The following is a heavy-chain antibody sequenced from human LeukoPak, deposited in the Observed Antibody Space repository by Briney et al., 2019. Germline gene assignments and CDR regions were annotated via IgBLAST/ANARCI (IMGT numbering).Heavy chain of an antibody. J-gene: IGHJ4*02. CDR1: GFTFSSYG. Sequence: GRSLRLSCAASGFTFSSYGMHWVRQAPGKGLEWVAVIWYDGSNKYYADSVKGRFTISRDNSNNTLYLQMNSLRAEDTAVYYCARGIWELADPFDYWGQGTLVTVSS. CDR2: IWYDGSNK. V-gene: IGHV3-33*01. D-gene: IGHD1-26*01. CDR3: ARGIWELADPFDY.